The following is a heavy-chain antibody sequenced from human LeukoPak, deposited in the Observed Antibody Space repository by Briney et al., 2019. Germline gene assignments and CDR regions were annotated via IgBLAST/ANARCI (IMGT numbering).Heavy chain of an antibody. V-gene: IGHV4-34*01. Sequence: SETLSLTCAAYGGSFSGYYWSWIRQPPGKGLEWIGEINHSGSTNYNPSLKSRVTISVDTSKNQFSLKLSSVTAADTAVYYCARGRGYYMDVWGKGTTVTVSS. CDR1: GGSFSGYY. CDR3: ARGRGYYMDV. J-gene: IGHJ6*03. CDR2: INHSGST.